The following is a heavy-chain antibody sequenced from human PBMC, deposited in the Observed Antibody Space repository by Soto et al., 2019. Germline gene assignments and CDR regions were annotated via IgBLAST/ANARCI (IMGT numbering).Heavy chain of an antibody. CDR2: ISSNGGST. CDR1: GFTFSSYA. CDR3: VKASEGQQWLSAFDY. V-gene: IGHV3-64D*06. D-gene: IGHD6-19*01. Sequence: GGSLRLSCSASGFTFSSYAMHWVRQAPGKGLEYVSAISSNGGSTYYADSVKGRFTISRDNSKNTLYLQMSSLRAEDTAVYYCVKASEGQQWLSAFDYWGQGTLVTVSS. J-gene: IGHJ4*02.